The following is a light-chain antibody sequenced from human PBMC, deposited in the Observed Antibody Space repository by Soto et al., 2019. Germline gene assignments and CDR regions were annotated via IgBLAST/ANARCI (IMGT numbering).Light chain of an antibody. CDR3: AVWDDGLNGYV. J-gene: IGLJ1*01. CDR2: SND. CDR1: TSNIGYNT. Sequence: QSVLTQPPSASGTPGQRVTISCSGSTSNIGYNTVHWYQQLPGTVPKLLIYSNDQRPSGVPARFSGSQSGTSASLAIAGLQAEDEADYYCAVWDDGLNGYVFGTGTKLTVL. V-gene: IGLV1-44*01.